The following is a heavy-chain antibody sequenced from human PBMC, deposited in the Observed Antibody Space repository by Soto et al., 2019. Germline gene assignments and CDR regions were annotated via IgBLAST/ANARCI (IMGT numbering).Heavy chain of an antibody. J-gene: IGHJ6*02. V-gene: IGHV5-51*01. CDR1: GDSFTTYW. D-gene: IGHD3-10*01. Sequence: GESLKISCQASGDSFTTYWIAWVRQMPGKGLEWMGIIYPGDSDTRYSPSFQGQVTISVDKSITTAYLQWSSLKASDTAMYYCAGGGVRGVITRTRDYYGMDVWGQGTTVTVSS. CDR2: IYPGDSDT. CDR3: AGGGVRGVITRTRDYYGMDV.